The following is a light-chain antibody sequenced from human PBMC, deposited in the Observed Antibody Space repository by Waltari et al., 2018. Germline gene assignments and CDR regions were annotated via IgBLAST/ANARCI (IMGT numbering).Light chain of an antibody. V-gene: IGKV3-15*01. J-gene: IGKJ4*01. CDR2: AAS. CDR3: QQFNSWPFT. CDR1: QSVSNT. Sequence: ERVMTQSPGTLSMSPGERATLSCRASQSVSNTLAWYQQKPGQAPRLLIYAASTRATGVPARFSGSGSGTEFTLTISSLQSEDFAVYYCQQFNSWPFTFGGGTRVEIK.